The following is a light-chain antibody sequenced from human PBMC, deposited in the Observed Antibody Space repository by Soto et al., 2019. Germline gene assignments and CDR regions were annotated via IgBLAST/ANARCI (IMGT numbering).Light chain of an antibody. CDR1: KDISNF. CDR3: QHHDNLPRFT. Sequence: DIQMTQSPSSLSASVGERVTITCQASKDISNFLNWYQQKPGKAPELLIYDASNLETGVPSRFSGSGSGKDFTCTISSLQPEDVATYYCQHHDNLPRFTFGPGTKVDLK. V-gene: IGKV1-33*01. J-gene: IGKJ3*01. CDR2: DAS.